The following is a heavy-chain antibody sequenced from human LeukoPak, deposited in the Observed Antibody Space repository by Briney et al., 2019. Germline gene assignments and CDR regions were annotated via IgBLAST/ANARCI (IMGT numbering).Heavy chain of an antibody. J-gene: IGHJ4*02. Sequence: PGGSLRLSCAASGFTVSSIHMSWVRQAPGKGLECVSNIYSGGSTSYADSVKGRLIISRDSSKNTLYIQMNSLRAEATAAYYCARRSPIAGVGPRRLEDWGQGTLVSVSS. D-gene: IGHD6-13*01. V-gene: IGHV3-53*01. CDR2: IYSGGST. CDR1: GFTVSSIH. CDR3: ARRSPIAGVGPRRLED.